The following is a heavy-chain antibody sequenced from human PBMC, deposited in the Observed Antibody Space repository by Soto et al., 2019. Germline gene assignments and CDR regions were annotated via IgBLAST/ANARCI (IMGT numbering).Heavy chain of an antibody. CDR1: GGSFSGFY. CDR3: ARADRTLVTSYGLDV. D-gene: IGHD2-21*02. CDR2: INNSGNI. V-gene: IGHV4-34*02. Sequence: QVQIQQWGAGLLKPSETLSLTCAVSGGSFSGFYWTWIRQPPGEGLEWIGEINNSGNINFNPSLRSRLTISLDSSKKHFSLKLTSLTAADAAVYYCARADRTLVTSYGLDVWGQGTTVTVSS. J-gene: IGHJ6*02.